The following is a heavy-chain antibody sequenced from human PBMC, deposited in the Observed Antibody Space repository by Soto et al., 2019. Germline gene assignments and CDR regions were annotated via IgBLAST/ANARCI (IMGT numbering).Heavy chain of an antibody. V-gene: IGHV1-58*02. CDR1: GFTFTSSA. Sequence: ASVKVSCKASGFTFTSSAMQWVRQARGQRLEWIGWIVVGSGNTNYAQKFQERVTITRDMSTSTAYMELSSLRSEDTAVYYCAATPNFWSGYFDVEHYYMDVWGKGTTVTVSS. CDR3: AATPNFWSGYFDVEHYYMDV. CDR2: IVVGSGNT. D-gene: IGHD3-3*01. J-gene: IGHJ6*03.